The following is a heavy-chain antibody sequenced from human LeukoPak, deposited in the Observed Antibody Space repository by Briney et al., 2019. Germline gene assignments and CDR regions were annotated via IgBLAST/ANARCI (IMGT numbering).Heavy chain of an antibody. CDR1: GGSISSYY. D-gene: IGHD2-2*01. CDR3: ATSSTSLGAFDI. CDR2: IYYSGRT. J-gene: IGHJ3*02. V-gene: IGHV4-59*01. Sequence: SETLSLTCTVSGGSISSYYWSWIRQPPGKGLEWIGYIYYSGRTNYNPSLKSRVTISVDTSKNQFSLKLSSVTAADPAVYYCATSSTSLGAFDIWGQGTMVTVSS.